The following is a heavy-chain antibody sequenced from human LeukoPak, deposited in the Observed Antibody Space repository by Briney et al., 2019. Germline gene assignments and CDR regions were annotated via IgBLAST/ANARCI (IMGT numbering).Heavy chain of an antibody. CDR3: ARDKATWYYYDSSGYYWVYYYYYYMDV. CDR1: GYTFTGYY. Sequence: ASVKVSCKASGYTFTGYYMHWVRQAPGQGLEWMGWMNPNSGNTGYAQKFQGRVTMTRNTSISTAYMELSSLRSDDTAVYYCARDKATWYYYDSSGYYWVYYYYYYMDVWGKGTTVTVSS. D-gene: IGHD3-22*01. CDR2: MNPNSGNT. V-gene: IGHV1-8*02. J-gene: IGHJ6*03.